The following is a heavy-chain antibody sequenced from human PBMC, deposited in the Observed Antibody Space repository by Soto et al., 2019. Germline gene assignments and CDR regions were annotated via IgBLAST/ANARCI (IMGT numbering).Heavy chain of an antibody. CDR1: GYTFTSYD. Sequence: ASVKVSCKASGYTFTSYDINWVRQATGQGLEWMGWMNPNSGNTGYAQKFQGRVTMTRNTSISTAYMELRSLRSDDTAVYYCARDAETKGRIPIFAVVTTGAFDIWGQGPMITVSS. D-gene: IGHD3-3*01. J-gene: IGHJ3*02. V-gene: IGHV1-8*01. CDR3: ARDAETKGRIPIFAVVTTGAFDI. CDR2: MNPNSGNT.